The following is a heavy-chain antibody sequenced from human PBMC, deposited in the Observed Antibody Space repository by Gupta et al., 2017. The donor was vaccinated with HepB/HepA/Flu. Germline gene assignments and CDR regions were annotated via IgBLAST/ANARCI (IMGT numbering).Heavy chain of an antibody. J-gene: IGHJ3*02. CDR1: GGSFSGYY. CDR2: INHSGST. V-gene: IGHV4-34*01. CDR3: ASALGSMDIVVVPAARGAFDI. D-gene: IGHD2-2*03. Sequence: QVQLQQWGAGLLKPSETLSLTCAVYGGSFSGYYWSWIRQPPGKGLEWIGEINHSGSTNYNPSLKSRVTISVDTSKNQFSLKLSSVTAADTAVYYCASALGSMDIVVVPAARGAFDIWGQGTMVTVSS.